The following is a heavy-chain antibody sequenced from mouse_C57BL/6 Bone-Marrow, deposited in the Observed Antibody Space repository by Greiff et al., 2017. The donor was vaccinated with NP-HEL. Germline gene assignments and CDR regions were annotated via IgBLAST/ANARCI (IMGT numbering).Heavy chain of an antibody. CDR2: ISSGGSYT. Sequence: EVMLVESGGDLVKPGGSLKLSCAASGFTFSSYGMSWVRQTPDKRLEWVATISSGGSYTYYPDSVKGRFTISRDNAKNTLYLQMSSLKSEDTAMYYCERRADYWGQGTTLTVSS. J-gene: IGHJ2*01. CDR1: GFTFSSYG. V-gene: IGHV5-6*02. CDR3: ERRADY.